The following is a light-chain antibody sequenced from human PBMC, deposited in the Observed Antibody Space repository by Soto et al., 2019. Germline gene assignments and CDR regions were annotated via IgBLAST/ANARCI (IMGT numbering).Light chain of an antibody. CDR2: KAS. CDR3: QQYIRPCT. Sequence: DIQMTQSPSTLSASVGDRVTITCRASQSISSWMAWYQQKPGKARKLLIYKASNLESGVPSRFSGSGSGAEFTLTISSLQPDDFAPYYCQQYIRPCTFGPGTKLEIK. CDR1: QSISSW. V-gene: IGKV1-5*03. J-gene: IGKJ2*02.